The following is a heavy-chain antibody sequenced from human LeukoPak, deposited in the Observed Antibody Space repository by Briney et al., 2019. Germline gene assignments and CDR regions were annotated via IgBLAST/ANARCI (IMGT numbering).Heavy chain of an antibody. Sequence: SETLSLTCAVYGGSFSGYYWSWIRQPPGKGLEWIGEIYDSGSTNYNPSLKSRVTISVDTSKNQFSLKLHSVTAADTAVYYCARQDYYGSGSYYMDVWGKGTTVTISS. CDR3: ARQDYYGSGSYYMDV. CDR1: GGSFSGYY. CDR2: IYDSGST. J-gene: IGHJ6*03. D-gene: IGHD3-10*01. V-gene: IGHV4-34*01.